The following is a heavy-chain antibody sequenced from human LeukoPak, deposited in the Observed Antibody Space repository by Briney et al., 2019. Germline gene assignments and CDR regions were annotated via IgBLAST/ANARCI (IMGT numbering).Heavy chain of an antibody. D-gene: IGHD6-13*01. Sequence: SETLSLTCAVYGGSFSGYYWSWIRQPPGKGLECIGYIYYSGSTNYNPSLKSRVTISVDTSKNQFSLKLSSVTAADTAVYYCARHGGYTSPYLHWGQGTLVTVSS. CDR3: ARHGGYTSPYLH. V-gene: IGHV4-59*08. CDR1: GGSFSGYY. CDR2: IYYSGST. J-gene: IGHJ1*01.